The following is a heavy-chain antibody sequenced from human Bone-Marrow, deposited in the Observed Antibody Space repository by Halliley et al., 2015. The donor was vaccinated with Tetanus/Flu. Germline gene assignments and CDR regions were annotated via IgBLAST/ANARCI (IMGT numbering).Heavy chain of an antibody. J-gene: IGHJ4*02. CDR3: ARGLGGSGSYHY. CDR2: ISHDGSSK. CDR1: GVAFSSYA. Sequence: SLRLSCAVSGVAFSSYAIHWVRQAPGKGLEWVALISHDGSSKYFADSVKGRFTISRDNSKNTVYLQMNSLRNEDTAVYYCARGLGGSGSYHYWDQGALVTVSS. D-gene: IGHD3-10*01. V-gene: IGHV3-30-3*01.